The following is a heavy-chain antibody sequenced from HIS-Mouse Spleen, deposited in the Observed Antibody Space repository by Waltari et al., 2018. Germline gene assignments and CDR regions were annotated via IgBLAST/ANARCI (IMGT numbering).Heavy chain of an antibody. Sequence: QVQLVESGGGVVQPGRSLRLSCAASGFTFSSYGMHWVRQAPGKGLEWVAVISYDGSNKYYADSVKGRFTNSRDNSKNTLYLQMNSLRAEDTAVYYCAKGSGRELLREGYYFDYWGQGTLVTVSS. CDR3: AKGSGRELLREGYYFDY. J-gene: IGHJ4*02. D-gene: IGHD1-26*01. V-gene: IGHV3-30*18. CDR1: GFTFSSYG. CDR2: ISYDGSNK.